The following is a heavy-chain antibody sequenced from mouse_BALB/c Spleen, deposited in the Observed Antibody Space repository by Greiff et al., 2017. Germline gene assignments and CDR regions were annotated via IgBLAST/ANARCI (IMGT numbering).Heavy chain of an antibody. CDR3: ARLGLDFDY. Sequence: LGLEWIGRIDPYDSETHYNQKFKDKAILTVDKSSSTAYMQLSSLTSEDSAVYYCARLGLDFDYWGQGTSVTVSS. V-gene: IGHV1-74*01. J-gene: IGHJ4*01. CDR2: IDPYDSET. D-gene: IGHD3-1*01.